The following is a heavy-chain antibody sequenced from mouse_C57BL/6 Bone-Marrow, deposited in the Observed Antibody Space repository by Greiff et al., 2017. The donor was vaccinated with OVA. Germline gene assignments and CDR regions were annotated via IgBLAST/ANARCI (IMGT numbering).Heavy chain of an antibody. J-gene: IGHJ2*01. Sequence: QVQLQQSGAELARPGASVKLSCKASGYTFTSYGISWVKQRPGQGLEWIGEIYPRSGNTYYNEKFKGKATLTADKSSSTAYMELRSLTSEDSAVYFCARLDYYGSRFDYWGQGTTLTVSS. CDR2: IYPRSGNT. CDR1: GYTFTSYG. CDR3: ARLDYYGSRFDY. V-gene: IGHV1-81*01. D-gene: IGHD1-1*01.